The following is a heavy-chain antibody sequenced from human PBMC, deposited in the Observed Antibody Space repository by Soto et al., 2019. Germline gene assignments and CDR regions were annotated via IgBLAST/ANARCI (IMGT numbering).Heavy chain of an antibody. CDR2: ISAYNVNK. CDR1: GYTFTNYG. Sequence: GESLKISCKASGYTFTNYGNSWGRQAPGQGLEWMGWISAYNVNKNYAQKLQGRVTMSTDTSTSTAYMEMRSLRSDDTAAYYCARDKWHSSSYNWFDYWGQGTLVTVSS. CDR3: ARDKWHSSSYNWFDY. J-gene: IGHJ5*01. D-gene: IGHD6-6*01. V-gene: IGHV1-18*01.